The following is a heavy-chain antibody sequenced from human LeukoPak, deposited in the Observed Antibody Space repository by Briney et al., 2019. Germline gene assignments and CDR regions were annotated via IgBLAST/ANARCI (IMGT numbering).Heavy chain of an antibody. CDR1: GGSFSGYY. V-gene: IGHV4-34*01. CDR2: INHSGST. CDR3: ARQAYSSNLGWFDP. Sequence: SETLSLTCAVYGGSFSGYYWSWIRQPPGKGLEWIGEINHSGSTNYNPSLKSRVTISVDTSKNQFSLKLSSVTAADTAVYYCARQAYSSNLGWFDPWGQGTLVTVSS. D-gene: IGHD6-13*01. J-gene: IGHJ5*02.